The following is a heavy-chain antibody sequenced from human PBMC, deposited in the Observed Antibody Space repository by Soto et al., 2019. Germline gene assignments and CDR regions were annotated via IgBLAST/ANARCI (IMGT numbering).Heavy chain of an antibody. D-gene: IGHD6-6*01. CDR3: ATREGSSSPLVDY. V-gene: IGHV3-33*08. J-gene: IGHJ4*02. Sequence: GGSLRLSCAASGFTFSSYGMHWVRQAPGKGLEWVAVIWYDGSNKYYADSVKGRFTISRDNSKNTLYLQMNSLRAEDTAVYYCATREGSSSPLVDYWGQGTLVTVSS. CDR2: IWYDGSNK. CDR1: GFTFSSYG.